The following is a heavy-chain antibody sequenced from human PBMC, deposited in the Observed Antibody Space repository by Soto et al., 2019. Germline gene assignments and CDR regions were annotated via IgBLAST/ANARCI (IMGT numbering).Heavy chain of an antibody. D-gene: IGHD6-13*01. CDR3: ATAGTHAYNWFDP. CDR1: GYSFTSYW. J-gene: IGHJ5*02. V-gene: IGHV5-51*01. Sequence: GESLKISCKDSGYSFTSYWIGWVRQMPGKGLEWMGIIYPGHSDTRYSPSFQGQVTISADKSISTAYLQWSSLKASDTAMYYCATAGTHAYNWFDPWGQGTLVTVSS. CDR2: IYPGHSDT.